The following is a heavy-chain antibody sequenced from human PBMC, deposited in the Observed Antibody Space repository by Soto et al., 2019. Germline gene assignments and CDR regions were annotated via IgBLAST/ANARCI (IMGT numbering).Heavy chain of an antibody. CDR3: ACITIFGVVNAFDI. Sequence: GASVKVSCKASGYSFATYGFSWVRQAPGQGLECVGWISAHNGDTHYSQKFQGRVTLTTDTSTNTGYMELRSLTSDDTAVYYCACITIFGVVNAFDIWGQGTMVTVSS. J-gene: IGHJ3*02. CDR2: ISAHNGDT. V-gene: IGHV1-18*04. D-gene: IGHD3-3*01. CDR1: GYSFATYG.